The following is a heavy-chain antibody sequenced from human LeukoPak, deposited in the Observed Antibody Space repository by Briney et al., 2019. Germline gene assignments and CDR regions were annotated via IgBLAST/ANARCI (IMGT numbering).Heavy chain of an antibody. J-gene: IGHJ3*02. CDR3: TRRDSSGSKGLTLSAFDI. V-gene: IGHV3-73*01. CDR2: IRSKANSYAT. D-gene: IGHD3-22*01. CDR1: GFTFSGSA. Sequence: AGGSLRLSCAPSGFTFSGSAMHWVRQASGKGLEWVGRIRSKANSYATAYAASVKGRFTISRDDSKNTAYLQMNSLKTEDTAVYYCTRRDSSGSKGLTLSAFDIWGQGTMVTVSS.